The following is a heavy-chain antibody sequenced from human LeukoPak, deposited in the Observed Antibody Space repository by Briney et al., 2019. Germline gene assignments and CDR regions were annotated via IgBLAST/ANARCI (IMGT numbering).Heavy chain of an antibody. D-gene: IGHD3-16*01. CDR1: GFTFSSYW. J-gene: IGHJ1*01. V-gene: IGHV3-7*01. CDR3: AREGGLVNTHFQR. CDR2: IKQDGSAK. Sequence: GGSLRLSCAASGFTFSSYWMSWVRQAPGKGLEWVANIKQDGSAKYYVDSVKGRFTISRDNAKNSLYLQMNSLRPDDTAVYYCAREGGLVNTHFQRWGQGTLVTVSS.